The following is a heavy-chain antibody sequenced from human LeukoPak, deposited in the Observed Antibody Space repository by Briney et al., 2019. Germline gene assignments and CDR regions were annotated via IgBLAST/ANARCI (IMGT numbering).Heavy chain of an antibody. D-gene: IGHD2-15*01. CDR3: ARDVLGYCSGGSCPPNFDY. J-gene: IGHJ4*02. CDR2: IWYDGSNK. V-gene: IGHV3-33*01. Sequence: PGGSLRLSCAASGFTFSSYGMHWVRQAPGKGLEWVAVIWYDGSNKYYADSVKGRFTISRDNSKNTLYLQMDSLRAEDTAVYYCARDVLGYCSGGSCPPNFDYWGQGTLVTISS. CDR1: GFTFSSYG.